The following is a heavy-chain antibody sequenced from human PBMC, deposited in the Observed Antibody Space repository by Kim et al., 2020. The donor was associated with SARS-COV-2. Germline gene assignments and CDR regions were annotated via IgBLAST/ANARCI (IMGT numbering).Heavy chain of an antibody. J-gene: IGHJ3*02. CDR3: ARDPMTTVVTHAFDI. CDR1: GYTFTSYA. V-gene: IGHV7-4-1*02. Sequence: ASVKVSCKASGYTFTSYAMNWVRQAPGQGLEWMGWINTNTGNPTYAQGFTGRFVFSLDTSVSTAYLQISSLKAEDTAVYYCARDPMTTVVTHAFDIWGQGTMVTVSS. D-gene: IGHD4-17*01. CDR2: INTNTGNP.